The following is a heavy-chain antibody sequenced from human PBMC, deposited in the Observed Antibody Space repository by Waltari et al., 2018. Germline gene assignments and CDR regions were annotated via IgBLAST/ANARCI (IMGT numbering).Heavy chain of an antibody. CDR2: ISGSGGST. V-gene: IGHV3-23*01. J-gene: IGHJ6*02. CDR3: ARDTDPIWSGYYRILDIGGMDV. D-gene: IGHD3-3*01. Sequence: EVQLLESGGGLVQPGGSLRLSCAASGFTFSSYAMSWVRQAPGKGLEWVSAISGSGGSTYYADSVKGRFTISRDNSKNTLYLQMNSLRAEDTAVYYCARDTDPIWSGYYRILDIGGMDVWGQGTTVTVSS. CDR1: GFTFSSYA.